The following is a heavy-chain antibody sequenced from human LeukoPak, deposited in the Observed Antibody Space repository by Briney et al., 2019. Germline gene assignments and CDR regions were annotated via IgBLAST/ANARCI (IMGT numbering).Heavy chain of an antibody. D-gene: IGHD1-26*01. CDR2: IYYSGST. CDR3: ASLRERSYYARGFDY. J-gene: IGHJ4*02. Sequence: SETLSLTCTVSGGSIRSSSYYWGWIRQPPGKGLEWIGSIYYSGSTHYKSSLKSRVTISVDTSKNQFSLKLSSVTAADTAVYYCASLRERSYYARGFDYWGQGTLVTVSS. V-gene: IGHV4-39*01. CDR1: GGSIRSSSYY.